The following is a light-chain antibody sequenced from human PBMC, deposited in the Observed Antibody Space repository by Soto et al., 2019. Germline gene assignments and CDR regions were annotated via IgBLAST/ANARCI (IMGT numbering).Light chain of an antibody. CDR3: QQYNSYRT. J-gene: IGKJ1*01. V-gene: IGKV1-5*03. Sequence: DIQMTQSPSTLSASVGDRVTITCRASQSISSWLAWYPQKPGKAPKLLIYKASSLESGVPSRFSGSGSGTAVTLTISSLQPDDFAAYYCQQYNSYRTFGQGTKVEIK. CDR1: QSISSW. CDR2: KAS.